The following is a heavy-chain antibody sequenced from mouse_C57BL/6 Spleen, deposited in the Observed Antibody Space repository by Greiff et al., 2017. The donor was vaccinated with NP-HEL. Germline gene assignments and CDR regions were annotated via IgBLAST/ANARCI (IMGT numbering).Heavy chain of an antibody. V-gene: IGHV5-17*01. CDR2: ISSGSSTI. CDR1: GFTFSDYG. J-gene: IGHJ3*01. CDR3: ARPVTTVAPFAY. Sequence: VESGGGLVKPGGSLKLSCAASGFTFSDYGMHWVRQAPEKGLEWVAYISSGSSTIYYADTVTGRFTISRDNAKNTLFLQMTSLRSEDTAMYYCARPVTTVAPFAYWGQGTLVTVSA. D-gene: IGHD1-1*01.